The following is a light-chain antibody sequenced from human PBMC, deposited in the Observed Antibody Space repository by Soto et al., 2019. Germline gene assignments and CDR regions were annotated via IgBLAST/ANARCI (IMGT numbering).Light chain of an antibody. V-gene: IGKV4-1*01. CDR1: QSVLYSSNNKNY. Sequence: DIVMTQSPDSLAVSLGERATINCKYSQSVLYSSNNKNYLAWYQQKPGQPPKLLIYWASTRESGVPDRFSGSGSVTDFTLAISSRQAEDVAVSYCQEYYSTLYTFGQVTKLEIK. CDR3: QEYYSTLYT. J-gene: IGKJ2*01. CDR2: WAS.